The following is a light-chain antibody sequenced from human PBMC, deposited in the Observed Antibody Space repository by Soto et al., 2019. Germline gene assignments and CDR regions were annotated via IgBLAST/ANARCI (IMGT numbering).Light chain of an antibody. Sequence: EIVLTQSPGTLSLSPGERATLSCRASQSISSSYLAWYQQRPGQAPRLLIFGASYRATGIPDRFSGSGSGRDFSLNISRLEPEDFAVYYCQQYSSSPPEFTFGPGTRVDSK. CDR3: QQYSSSPPEFT. J-gene: IGKJ3*01. CDR1: QSISSSY. CDR2: GAS. V-gene: IGKV3-20*01.